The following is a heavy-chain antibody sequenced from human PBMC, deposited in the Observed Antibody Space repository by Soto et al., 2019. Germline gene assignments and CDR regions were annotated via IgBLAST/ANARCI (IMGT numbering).Heavy chain of an antibody. V-gene: IGHV1-46*01. CDR3: ARTDQRFLEWPISHYYAMDV. D-gene: IGHD3-3*01. Sequence: QAQLVQSGAEERKTGASVKVSCKASGYVFTSYYMHWVRQAPGQGLEWMGIIHPPVGRTTYAQKFQGRVTMTRDTSTSTVYMELSSLRYEDTAVYYCARTDQRFLEWPISHYYAMDVWGQGTPVTVSS. CDR2: IHPPVGRT. J-gene: IGHJ6*02. CDR1: GYVFTSYY.